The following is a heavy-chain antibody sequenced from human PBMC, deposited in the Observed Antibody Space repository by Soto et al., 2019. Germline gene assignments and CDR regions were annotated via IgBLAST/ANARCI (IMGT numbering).Heavy chain of an antibody. J-gene: IGHJ4*02. CDR3: AKGFGGTMGGDY. V-gene: IGHV3-30*18. Sequence: VQLVESGGGLIQPGGSLRLSCAASGFTFSNYWMHWVRQAPGKGLEWVAVISYDGSNKYYADSVKGRFTISRDNSKNTLYLQMNSLRAEDTAVYYCAKGFGGTMGGDYWGQGTLVTVSS. D-gene: IGHD1-7*01. CDR2: ISYDGSNK. CDR1: GFTFSNYW.